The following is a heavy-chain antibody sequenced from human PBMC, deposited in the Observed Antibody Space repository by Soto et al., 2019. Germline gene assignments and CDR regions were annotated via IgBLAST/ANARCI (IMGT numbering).Heavy chain of an antibody. V-gene: IGHV3-33*01. CDR3: ARDPSDFWSGGRRSGFDY. CDR1: GFPFRSYG. Sequence: LRLSCEGSGFPFRSYGIQWVRQAPGKGLEWLGLIWNDGSHAYYADSVKGRFTMTTDTSTSTAYMELRSLRSDDTAVYYCARDPSDFWSGGRRSGFDYWGQGTLVTVSS. D-gene: IGHD3-3*01. J-gene: IGHJ4*02. CDR2: IWNDGSHA.